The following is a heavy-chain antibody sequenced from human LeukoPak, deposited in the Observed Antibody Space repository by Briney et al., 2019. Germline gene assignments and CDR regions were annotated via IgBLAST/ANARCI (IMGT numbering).Heavy chain of an antibody. CDR3: ARSGTLASYYYYGMDV. D-gene: IGHD1-1*01. CDR2: VYYIGST. CDR1: GGSISSYY. V-gene: IGHV4-59*13. Sequence: SETLSLTCTVSGGSISSYYWSWIRQPPGKGLEWIGYVYYIGSTNYNPSLKSRVTISIDTSKNQFSLKLSSVTAADTAVYYCARSGTLASYYYYGMDVWGQGTTVTVSS. J-gene: IGHJ6*02.